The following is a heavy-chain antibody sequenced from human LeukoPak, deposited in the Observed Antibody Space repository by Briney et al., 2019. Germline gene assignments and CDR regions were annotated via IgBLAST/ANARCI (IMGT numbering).Heavy chain of an antibody. CDR2: ISTHSTYT. J-gene: IGHJ4*02. CDR1: GFIFSDYS. CDR3: ATYYYASGSSD. Sequence: GGSLRLSCAASGFIFSDYSMSWIRQAPGKGLEWVSYISTHSTYTHYADSVRGRFTISRDNAKNSLYLQMNSLRAEDTAVYYCATYYYASGSSDLGQGTLGTVSS. V-gene: IGHV3-11*03. D-gene: IGHD3-10*01.